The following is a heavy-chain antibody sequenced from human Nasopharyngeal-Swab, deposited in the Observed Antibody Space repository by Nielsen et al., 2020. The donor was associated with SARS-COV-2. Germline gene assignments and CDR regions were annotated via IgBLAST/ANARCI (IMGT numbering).Heavy chain of an antibody. D-gene: IGHD4-17*01. V-gene: IGHV3-74*01. Sequence: VRRCPGKGLVWVSRINSDESSTSCADSVKGRFTISRDNAKNTLYLQMNSLRAEDTAVYYCARGGVGYGDWNVWGQGTTVTVSS. CDR2: INSDESST. CDR3: ARGGVGYGDWNV. J-gene: IGHJ6*02.